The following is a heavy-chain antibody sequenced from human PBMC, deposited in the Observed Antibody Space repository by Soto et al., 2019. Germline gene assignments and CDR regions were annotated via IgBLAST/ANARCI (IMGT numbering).Heavy chain of an antibody. Sequence: GGALRLSWEGSGFTLSRQAKTWFRQAPGKGPEWVSTITAGGGTYATSRDTSENTLYLRMNSLGAEDTAAYYCAPHVSCSGGSCQYDAFASRGQGTMVTVSS. J-gene: IGHJ3*02. CDR1: GFTLSRQA. V-gene: IGHV3-23*01. CDR2: ITAGGGT. D-gene: IGHD2-15*01. CDR3: APHVSCSGGSCQYDAFAS.